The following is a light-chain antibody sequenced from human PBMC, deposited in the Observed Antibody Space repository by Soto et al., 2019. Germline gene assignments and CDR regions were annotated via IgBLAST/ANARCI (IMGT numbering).Light chain of an antibody. Sequence: QSALTQAASVSGSPGQSITISCTGTSSDVGDYKYVSWYQQHPGKAPKLMIYEVSNRPSGVSNRFSGSKSGNTASLTISGLQAEDEADYYCSSYTSSSALGVFGTGTKLTVL. CDR3: SSYTSSSALGV. J-gene: IGLJ1*01. CDR2: EVS. CDR1: SSDVGDYKY. V-gene: IGLV2-14*01.